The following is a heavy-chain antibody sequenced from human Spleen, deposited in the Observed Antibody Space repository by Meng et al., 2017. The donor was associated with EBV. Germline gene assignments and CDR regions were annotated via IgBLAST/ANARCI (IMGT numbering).Heavy chain of an antibody. Sequence: QRAGPRLVRPSETLSLTCGVSGASISDSSAYWGWIRQSPRKGLEWIGTISSSGSTFYNPSLESRLTLSVDTTENHFALKLTSVTAADTAMYYCARHTGDFDYWGQGALVTVSS. D-gene: IGHD2-8*02. J-gene: IGHJ4*02. CDR1: GASISDSSAY. CDR3: ARHTGDFDY. CDR2: ISSSGST. V-gene: IGHV4-39*01.